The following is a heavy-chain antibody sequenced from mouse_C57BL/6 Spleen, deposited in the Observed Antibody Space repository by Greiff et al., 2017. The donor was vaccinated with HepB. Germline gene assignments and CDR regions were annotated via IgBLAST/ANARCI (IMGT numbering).Heavy chain of an antibody. CDR1: GYTFTSHW. CDR2: IYPGNSDT. Sequence: EVQLVESGTVLARPGASVKMSCKTSGYTFTSHWMHWVKQRPGQGLEWIGAIYPGNSDTSYNQKFKGKAKLTAVTSASTAYMELSSLTNEDSAVYYCTRDYYGSSTRAYYFDYWGQGTTLTVSS. CDR3: TRDYYGSSTRAYYFDY. V-gene: IGHV1-5*01. J-gene: IGHJ2*01. D-gene: IGHD1-1*01.